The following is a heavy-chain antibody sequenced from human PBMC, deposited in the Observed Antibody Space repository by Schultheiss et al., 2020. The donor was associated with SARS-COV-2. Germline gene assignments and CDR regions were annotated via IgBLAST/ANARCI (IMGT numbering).Heavy chain of an antibody. CDR2: IYYSGST. V-gene: IGHV4-59*12. J-gene: IGHJ4*02. CDR1: GGSISSYY. Sequence: SETLSLTCTVSGGSISSYYWSWIRQPPGKGLEWIGYIYYSGSTNYNPSLKSRVTISVDTSKNQFSLKLSSVTAADTAVYYCARGQFYYDSSGYRWWGQGTLVTVSS. D-gene: IGHD3-22*01. CDR3: ARGQFYYDSSGYRW.